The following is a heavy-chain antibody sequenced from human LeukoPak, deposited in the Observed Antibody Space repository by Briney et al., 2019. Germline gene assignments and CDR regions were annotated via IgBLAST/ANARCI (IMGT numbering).Heavy chain of an antibody. D-gene: IGHD2-2*01. CDR2: ISGSGEST. CDR1: GFTFNSYA. Sequence: GGSLRLSCAASGFTFNSYAMSWVRQAPGKGLEWVSVISGSGESTYSADSVKGRFTISRDNSKNTLYLQMNSLRAEDTAIYYCARDSPLGYCSSTSCPDAFDIWGQGTMVTVSS. V-gene: IGHV3-23*01. J-gene: IGHJ3*02. CDR3: ARDSPLGYCSSTSCPDAFDI.